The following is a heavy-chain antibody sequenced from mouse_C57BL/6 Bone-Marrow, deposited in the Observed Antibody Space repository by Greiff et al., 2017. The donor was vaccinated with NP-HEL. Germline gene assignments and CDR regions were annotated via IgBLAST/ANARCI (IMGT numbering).Heavy chain of an antibody. D-gene: IGHD2-5*01. CDR1: GYTFTSYW. V-gene: IGHV1-50*01. J-gene: IGHJ2*01. Sequence: QVQLKQPGAELVKPGASVKLSCKASGYTFTSYWMQWVKQRPGQGLEWIGEIDPSDSYTNYNQKFKGKATLTVDTSSSTAYMQLSSLTSEDSAVYYCARRGYSNEGYWGQGTTLTVSS. CDR3: ARRGYSNEGY. CDR2: IDPSDSYT.